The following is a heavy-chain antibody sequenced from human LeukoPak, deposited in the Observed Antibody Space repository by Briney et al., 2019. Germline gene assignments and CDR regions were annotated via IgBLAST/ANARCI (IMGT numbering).Heavy chain of an antibody. Sequence: ASVKVSCKASGYTFTSYGISWVRQAPGQGLEWMGWISAYNGNTNYAQKFQGRVTITADESTSTAYMELSSLRSEDTAVYYCARKDIVVVPAAIGYYGMDVWGQGTTVTVSS. V-gene: IGHV1-18*01. D-gene: IGHD2-2*02. CDR3: ARKDIVVVPAAIGYYGMDV. J-gene: IGHJ6*02. CDR2: ISAYNGNT. CDR1: GYTFTSYG.